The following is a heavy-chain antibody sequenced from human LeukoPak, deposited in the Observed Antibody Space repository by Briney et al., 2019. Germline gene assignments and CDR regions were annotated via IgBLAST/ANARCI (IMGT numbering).Heavy chain of an antibody. V-gene: IGHV3-21*01. D-gene: IGHD6-13*01. J-gene: IGHJ4*02. CDR3: ARDLPIANKNFDY. CDR2: ISSSSSYI. CDR1: GLTFSSYS. Sequence: GGSLRLSCAASGLTFSSYSMNWVRQAPGKGLDWVSSISSSSSYIYYADSVKGRFTISRDNAKNSLYLQMSSLRAEDTAVYYCARDLPIANKNFDYWGQGTLVTVSS.